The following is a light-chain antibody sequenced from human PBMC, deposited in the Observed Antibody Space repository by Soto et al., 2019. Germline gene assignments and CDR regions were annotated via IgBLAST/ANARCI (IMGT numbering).Light chain of an antibody. CDR3: QKYNSAPHT. V-gene: IGKV1-27*01. CDR2: AAS. CDR1: QGISNY. J-gene: IGKJ2*01. Sequence: DIQMTQSPSSLSASVGDRVTITCRASQGISNYLAWYQQKPGKVPKLLIYAASTLQSGVPSRFSGSGSGTAFTLNISSLQPEDVATYYCQKYNSAPHTFVQGTKLEMK.